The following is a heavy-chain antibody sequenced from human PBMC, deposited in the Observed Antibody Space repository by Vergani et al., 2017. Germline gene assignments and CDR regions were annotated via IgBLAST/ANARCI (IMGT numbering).Heavy chain of an antibody. CDR1: GGSISSGSYY. J-gene: IGHJ4*02. Sequence: QVQLQESGPGLVKPSQTLSLTCTVSGGSISSGSYYWGWIRQPAGKGLEWIGRISTSGSTNYNPSLKSRVTISLDTSKHQFSLKLNSLTAADTAVYYCARAAAAALDYWGQGTLVTVSS. CDR2: ISTSGST. CDR3: ARAAAAALDY. D-gene: IGHD6-13*01. V-gene: IGHV4-61*02.